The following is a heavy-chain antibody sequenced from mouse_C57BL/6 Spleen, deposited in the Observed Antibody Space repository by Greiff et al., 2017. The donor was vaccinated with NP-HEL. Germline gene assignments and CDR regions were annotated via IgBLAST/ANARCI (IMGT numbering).Heavy chain of an antibody. V-gene: IGHV1-50*01. D-gene: IGHD2-4*01. J-gene: IGHJ1*03. CDR3: ARGAYDYGYFDV. Sequence: VQLQQPGAELVKPGASVKLSCKASGYTFTSYWMQWVKQRPGQGLAWIGEIDPSDSYTNYNQKFKGKATLAGDTSSSTAYMQLSSLTSEDSAVYYCARGAYDYGYFDVWGTGTTLTVSS. CDR1: GYTFTSYW. CDR2: IDPSDSYT.